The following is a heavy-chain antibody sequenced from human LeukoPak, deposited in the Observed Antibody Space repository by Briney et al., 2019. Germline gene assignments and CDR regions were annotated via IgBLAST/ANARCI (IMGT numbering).Heavy chain of an antibody. D-gene: IGHD2-2*01. CDR1: GYTFTDYY. CDR2: INPNSGGT. CDR3: ARDLDLVVVPAALSY. J-gene: IGHJ4*02. V-gene: IGHV1-2*02. Sequence: ASVKVSCKASGYTFTDYYMHWVRQAPGQGLEWMGWINPNSGGTNYAQKFQGRVTMTRDTSISTAYMELSRLRSDDTAVYYCARDLDLVVVPAALSYWGQGTLVTVSS.